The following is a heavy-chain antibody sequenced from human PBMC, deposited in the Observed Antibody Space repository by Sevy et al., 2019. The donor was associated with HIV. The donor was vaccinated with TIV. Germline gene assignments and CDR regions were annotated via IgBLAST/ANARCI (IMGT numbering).Heavy chain of an antibody. D-gene: IGHD3-3*01. J-gene: IGHJ6*02. V-gene: IGHV3-23*01. Sequence: GGSLRLSCVASGFTFDSYAMSWVRQAPGKGLQWVSVISGSGGSTYYGESVKGRFTISSDNSKNTLYLQMHGLGAEDAAVYYGARRPDLGGVIPTGVLDVWGQGTTVTVSS. CDR3: ARRPDLGGVIPTGVLDV. CDR2: ISGSGGST. CDR1: GFTFDSYA.